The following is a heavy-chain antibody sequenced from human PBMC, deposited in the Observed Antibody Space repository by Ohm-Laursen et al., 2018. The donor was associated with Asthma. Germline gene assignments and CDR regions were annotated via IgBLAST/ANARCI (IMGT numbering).Heavy chain of an antibody. D-gene: IGHD5-12*01. V-gene: IGHV1-2*06. Sequence: ASVKVSCKASGYTFTAYYIYWVRQAPGQGLEWMGRIDPNSGGTNYAQKFQGRVTVTRDTSITTAYMEVSRLRSDDTAVYYCARDLYRGYDLHYWGQGTLVTVSS. CDR2: IDPNSGGT. J-gene: IGHJ4*02. CDR3: ARDLYRGYDLHY. CDR1: GYTFTAYY.